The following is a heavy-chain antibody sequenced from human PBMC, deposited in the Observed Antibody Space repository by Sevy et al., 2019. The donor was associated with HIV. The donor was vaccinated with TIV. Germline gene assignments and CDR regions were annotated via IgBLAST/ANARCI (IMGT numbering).Heavy chain of an antibody. CDR2: INPSGGST. CDR3: GGGDGTGRCLDC. CDR1: GYTFTNYY. D-gene: IGHD3-10*01. V-gene: IGHV1-46*01. J-gene: IGHJ4*02. Sequence: ASVKVSCKASGYTFTNYYIHWVRQAPGQGLEWMGVINPSGGSTYYAQKLQGRVTMTRDTSTTTVYMELSSLRYEDTAVFFCGGGDGTGRCLDCGGQGTLVTVSS.